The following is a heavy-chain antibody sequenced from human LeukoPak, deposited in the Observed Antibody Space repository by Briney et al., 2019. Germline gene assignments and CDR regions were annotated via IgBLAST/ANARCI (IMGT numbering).Heavy chain of an antibody. CDR1: GFTFSDYY. Sequence: GGSLRLSCAASGFTFSDYYMSWIRQAPGKGLEWVSYISSSGSTIYYADSVKGRFTISRDNAKNSLYLQMNSLRAEDTAVYYCAREGAIYDSSGYYFEAFDIWGQGTMVTVSS. J-gene: IGHJ3*02. D-gene: IGHD3-22*01. CDR2: ISSSGSTI. CDR3: AREGAIYDSSGYYFEAFDI. V-gene: IGHV3-11*04.